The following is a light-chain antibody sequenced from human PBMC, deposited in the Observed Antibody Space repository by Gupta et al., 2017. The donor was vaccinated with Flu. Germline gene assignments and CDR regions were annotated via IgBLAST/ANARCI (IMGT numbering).Light chain of an antibody. Sequence: SSELTQSPSASVSPGQTARITCSGDALPKKYVYLYQQKPGQAPVLVVYEDNKRPSGIPERFSASSSGTLATLTISGAQVEDEGDYYCYSIDYSGNGVFGGGTKVTVL. J-gene: IGLJ2*01. CDR1: ALPKKY. CDR3: YSIDYSGNGV. V-gene: IGLV3-10*01. CDR2: EDN.